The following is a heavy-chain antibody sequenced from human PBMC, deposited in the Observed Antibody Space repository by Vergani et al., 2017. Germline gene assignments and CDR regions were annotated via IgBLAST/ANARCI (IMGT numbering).Heavy chain of an antibody. D-gene: IGHD3-10*01. V-gene: IGHV4-38-2*02. CDR3: GVIMVRSPRPDNWFDS. J-gene: IGHJ5*01. Sequence: QIQLQESGPGLVKPSETLSLTCSVSGCSISRGFYWAWLRQTPEKGLEWIGGMFHTGEASNSPSLQSRVAFSMDTSKNQFSLQLTSVTAADTAVYFCGVIMVRSPRPDNWFDSWGRGTLVTVSS. CDR1: GCSISRGFY. CDR2: MFHTGEA.